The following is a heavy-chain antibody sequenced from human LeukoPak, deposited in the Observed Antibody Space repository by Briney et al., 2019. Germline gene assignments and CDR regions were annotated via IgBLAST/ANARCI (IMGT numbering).Heavy chain of an antibody. D-gene: IGHD3-22*01. CDR3: ARAGDDSSCYFDY. CDR2: ISSTRSYI. J-gene: IGHJ4*02. V-gene: IGHV3-21*04. CDR1: GFTFTTYA. Sequence: GGSLRLSCAASGFTFTTYAMGWVRQAPGKGLEWISSISSTRSYIYYADSVKGRFTISRANAKNSLYLQMNSLRAEDTALYSCARAGDDSSCYFDYWGQGTLVTVSS.